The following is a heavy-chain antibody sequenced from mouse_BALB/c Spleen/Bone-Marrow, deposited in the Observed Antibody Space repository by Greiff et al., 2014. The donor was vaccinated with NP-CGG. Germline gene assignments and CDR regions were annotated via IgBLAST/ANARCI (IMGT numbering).Heavy chain of an antibody. CDR3: TRGDYDWYFDV. Sequence: VKLMESGAELVKPGASVKMSCKASGYTFTSYWMHWVKQRPGQGLEWIGVIDPSDSYTSYNQKFKGKATLTVDTSSSTAYMQLSSLTSKDSAVYYCTRGDYDWYFDVWGAGTTVTVSS. CDR1: GYTFTSYW. J-gene: IGHJ1*01. D-gene: IGHD2-4*01. CDR2: IDPSDSYT. V-gene: IGHV1S127*01.